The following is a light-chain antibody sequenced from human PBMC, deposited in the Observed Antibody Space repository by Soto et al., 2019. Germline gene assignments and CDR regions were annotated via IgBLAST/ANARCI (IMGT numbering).Light chain of an antibody. CDR3: QQYGSSPLT. V-gene: IGKV3-20*01. Sequence: DILMTQSPATLSVSQGDRATLPCRASQSVRNNLAWYQQKPGQAPRLLIYGASSRATGIPDRFSGSGSGTDFTLTISRLEPEDFAVYYCQQYGSSPLTFGGGTKVDIK. CDR2: GAS. J-gene: IGKJ4*01. CDR1: QSVRNN.